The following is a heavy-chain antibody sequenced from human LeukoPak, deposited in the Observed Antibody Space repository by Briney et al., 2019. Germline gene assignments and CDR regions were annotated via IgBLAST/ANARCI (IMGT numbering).Heavy chain of an antibody. CDR3: ARQYCSATSCHFDY. Sequence: PSETLSLTCAVYGESFSGYHWSWIRQPPGKGLEWIGEINHSGSTNHNPSLKSRVTISVHTSKNQFSLKVNSVTAADTAVYYCARQYCSATSCHFDYWGQGTLVTVSS. CDR1: GESFSGYH. CDR2: INHSGST. D-gene: IGHD2-2*01. V-gene: IGHV4-34*01. J-gene: IGHJ4*02.